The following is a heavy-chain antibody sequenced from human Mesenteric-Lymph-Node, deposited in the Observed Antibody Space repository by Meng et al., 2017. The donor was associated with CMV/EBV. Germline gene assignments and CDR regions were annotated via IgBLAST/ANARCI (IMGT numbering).Heavy chain of an antibody. D-gene: IGHD5-18*01. CDR3: AKSRGAGYSYGTLFDY. J-gene: IGHJ4*02. CDR2: IRYDGSNK. CDR1: GFTFSSYG. Sequence: GGSLRLSCAASGFTFSSYGMHWVRQAPGKGLEWVAFIRYDGSNKYYADSVKGRFTISRDNSKNTLYLQMNSLRAEDTAVYYCAKSRGAGYSYGTLFDYWGQGTLVTVSS. V-gene: IGHV3-30*02.